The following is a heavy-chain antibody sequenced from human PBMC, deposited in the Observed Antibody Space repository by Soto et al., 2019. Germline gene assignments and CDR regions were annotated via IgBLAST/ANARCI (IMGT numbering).Heavy chain of an antibody. CDR3: ARDQGAGWGFGRNYYYYGMDV. V-gene: IGHV1-69*01. Sequence: QVQLVQSGAEVKKPGSSVKVSCKASGGTFSSYAISWVRQAPGQGLEWMGGIIPIFGTANYAQKFQGRVTITADESTSTANMELRSLRSDDTAVYYCARDQGAGWGFGRNYYYYGMDVWGQGTTVTVSS. D-gene: IGHD3-10*01. CDR2: IIPIFGTA. CDR1: GGTFSSYA. J-gene: IGHJ6*02.